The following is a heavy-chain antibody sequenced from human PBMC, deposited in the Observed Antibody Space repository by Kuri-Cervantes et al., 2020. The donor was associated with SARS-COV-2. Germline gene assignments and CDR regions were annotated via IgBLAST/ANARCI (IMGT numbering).Heavy chain of an antibody. CDR1: GFTFSSYE. Sequence: GGSLRLSCAASGFTFSSYEMNWVRQAPGKGLEWVSYISSSGSTIYYADSVKGRFTISRDNAKNSLYLQMNSLRAEDTAVYYCARGVRSIAAHHAFDIWGQGTMVTVSS. CDR3: ARGVRSIAAHHAFDI. D-gene: IGHD6-6*01. CDR2: ISSSGSTI. J-gene: IGHJ3*02. V-gene: IGHV3-48*03.